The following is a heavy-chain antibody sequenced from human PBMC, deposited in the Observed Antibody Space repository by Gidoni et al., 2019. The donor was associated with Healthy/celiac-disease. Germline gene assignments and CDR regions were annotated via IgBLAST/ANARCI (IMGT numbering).Heavy chain of an antibody. CDR3: ARVDSSGWHAGWFDP. J-gene: IGHJ5*02. Sequence: QVQLQESGPGLVKPSETLSLTCTVSGGSISSYYWSWIRQPPGKGLEWIGYIYYSGSTNYNPSLKSRVTISVDTSKNQFSLKLSSVTAADTAVYYCARVDSSGWHAGWFDPWGQGTLVTVSS. CDR1: GGSISSYY. D-gene: IGHD6-19*01. V-gene: IGHV4-59*01. CDR2: IYYSGST.